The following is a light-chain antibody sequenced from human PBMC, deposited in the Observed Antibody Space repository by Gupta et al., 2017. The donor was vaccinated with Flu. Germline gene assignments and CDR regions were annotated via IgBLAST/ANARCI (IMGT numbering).Light chain of an antibody. V-gene: IGKV3-15*01. CDR2: GAS. Sequence: PASLSVSPGERATVSCRASQSVSSNLAWYQQKPGQPPRLLIYGASTRATGIPARFSGSGSGTEFTLTISSLQSEDFAFYYCQQYNNWLGTFGQGTKVEIK. J-gene: IGKJ1*01. CDR1: QSVSSN. CDR3: QQYNNWLGT.